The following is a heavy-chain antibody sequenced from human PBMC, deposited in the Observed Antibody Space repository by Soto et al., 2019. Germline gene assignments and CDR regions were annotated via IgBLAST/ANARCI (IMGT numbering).Heavy chain of an antibody. CDR1: GFTFSSYA. J-gene: IGHJ3*02. D-gene: IGHD3-22*01. V-gene: IGHV3-23*01. CDR2: ISGSGGST. Sequence: GGSLRLSCAASGFTFSSYAMSWVRQAPGKGLEWVSAISGSGGSTYYADPVKGRFTISRDNSKNTLYLQMNSLRAEDTAVYYCANPLRVTMIVVPPDAFDIWGQGTMVTVSS. CDR3: ANPLRVTMIVVPPDAFDI.